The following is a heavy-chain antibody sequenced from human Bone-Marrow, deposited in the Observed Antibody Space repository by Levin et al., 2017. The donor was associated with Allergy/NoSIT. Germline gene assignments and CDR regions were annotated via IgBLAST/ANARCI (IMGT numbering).Heavy chain of an antibody. CDR3: AKGGIGSNGGVDS. J-gene: IGHJ4*02. Sequence: LSLTCAASGFTLSNNAMTWVRHGPGKGLEWVSSIGSGGATYYSDSVKGRFTISRDNSKNTVYLEMNSLRAEDTAVYHCAKGGIGSNGGVDSWGQGTLVTVSS. CDR1: GFTLSNNA. V-gene: IGHV3-23*01. D-gene: IGHD2-21*01. CDR2: IGSGGAT.